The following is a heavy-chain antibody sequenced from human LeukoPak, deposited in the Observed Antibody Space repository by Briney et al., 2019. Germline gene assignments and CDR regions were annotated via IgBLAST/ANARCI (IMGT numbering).Heavy chain of an antibody. CDR1: GGSISSSSYY. Sequence: NPSETLSLTCTVSGGSISSSSYYWGWIRQPPGKGLEWIGIIYYSGSTYYNPSLKSRLTISVDMSKNQFSLRLSSVTAADTAVYYCARARGGIQLWLYSSETYYFDYWGQGTLVTVSS. J-gene: IGHJ4*02. D-gene: IGHD5-18*01. V-gene: IGHV4-39*07. CDR2: IYYSGST. CDR3: ARARGGIQLWLYSSETYYFDY.